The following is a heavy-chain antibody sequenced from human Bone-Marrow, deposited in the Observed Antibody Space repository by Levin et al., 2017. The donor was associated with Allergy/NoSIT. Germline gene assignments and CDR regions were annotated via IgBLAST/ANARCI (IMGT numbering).Heavy chain of an antibody. J-gene: IGHJ4*02. CDR2: ISVSGYDS. CDR1: GTTFSNYG. CDR3: SKGFHLSNWEPGGY. V-gene: IGHV3-23*01. D-gene: IGHD1-1*01. Sequence: PGGSLRLSCVVSGTTFSNYGMSWVRQAPGKGFEWVSGISVSGYDSYSVDSVRGRFTISRDNSKNTLYLQMTNVRAEETAVYYGSKGFHLSNWEPGGYWGQGTLVTVSS.